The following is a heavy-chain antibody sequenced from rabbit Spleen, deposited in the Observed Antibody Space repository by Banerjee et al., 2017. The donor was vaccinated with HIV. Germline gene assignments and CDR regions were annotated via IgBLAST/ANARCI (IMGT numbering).Heavy chain of an antibody. CDR2: IDPVFGIT. J-gene: IGHJ4*01. CDR1: GFDFNRYG. D-gene: IGHD1-1*01. Sequence: EQLVESGGGLVQPGGSLKLSCKASGFDFNRYGVSWVRQAPGKGLEWIGYIDPVFGITYFASWVNGRFTISRENTQNTASLQMNSLTAADTATYFCVRDTWNFNVWGPGTLVTV. V-gene: IGHV1S47*01. CDR3: VRDTWNFNV.